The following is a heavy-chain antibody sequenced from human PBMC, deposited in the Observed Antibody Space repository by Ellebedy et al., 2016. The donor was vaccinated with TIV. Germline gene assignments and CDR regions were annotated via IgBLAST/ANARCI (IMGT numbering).Heavy chain of an antibody. J-gene: IGHJ4*02. D-gene: IGHD6-25*01. V-gene: IGHV4-59*08. CDR2: VSYSGFT. Sequence: MPSETLSLTCTVSGGSISSHYCSWIRQSPGKGLEWIGYVSYSGFTNYNPSLKSRVSISVDAAKNQFFLKMNSVTAADTAVYYCARGTSGWTLGAFHNWGQGTHVTVS. CDR1: GGSISSHY. CDR3: ARGTSGWTLGAFHN.